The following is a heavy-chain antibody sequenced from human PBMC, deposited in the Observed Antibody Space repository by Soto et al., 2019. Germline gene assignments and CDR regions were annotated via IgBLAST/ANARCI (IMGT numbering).Heavy chain of an antibody. D-gene: IGHD3-16*01. CDR2: ISDGGGT. Sequence: GGSLRLSCAASRFTFSSYAMSWVRQAPGKGLEWVSTISDGGGTYYADSVKGRFTISRDNSKNTLFLQMNNPRAGDTAIYYCTVFDNYGNHPDLLDFWGQGTLVPVSS. CDR1: RFTFSSYA. V-gene: IGHV3-23*01. J-gene: IGHJ4*02. CDR3: TVFDNYGNHPDLLDF.